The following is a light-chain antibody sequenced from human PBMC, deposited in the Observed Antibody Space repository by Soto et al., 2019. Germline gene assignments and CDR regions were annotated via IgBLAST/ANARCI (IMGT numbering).Light chain of an antibody. J-gene: IGLJ2*01. CDR2: DVT. CDR1: SSDVGAYNY. CDR3: SSYTSSSTLV. Sequence: QSALTQPASVSGSPGQSITIFCTGTSSDVGAYNYVSWYQQHPGKAPKLMLYDVTNRPSGVSNRFSGSKSGNTASLTISGLQAEDEADYYCSSYTSSSTLVFGGGTKVTVL. V-gene: IGLV2-14*01.